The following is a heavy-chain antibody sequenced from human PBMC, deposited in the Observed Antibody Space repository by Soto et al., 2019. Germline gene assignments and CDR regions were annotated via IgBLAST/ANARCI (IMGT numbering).Heavy chain of an antibody. J-gene: IGHJ4*02. CDR3: ARTVGSGSPDFGY. CDR2: IYYSGNS. Sequence: SETLSLTCSVSGASITSDGYYWSWIRQFPGKGLEWIGHIYYSGNSYYNLSLGSRLLISVDTSKNQFSLKLSSVTAADTAVYYCARTVGSGSPDFGYWGQGILVTVSS. V-gene: IGHV4-31*03. CDR1: GASITSDGYY. D-gene: IGHD3-10*01.